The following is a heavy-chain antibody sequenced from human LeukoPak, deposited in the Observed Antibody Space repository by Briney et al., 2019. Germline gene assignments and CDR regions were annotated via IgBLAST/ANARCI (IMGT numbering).Heavy chain of an antibody. CDR3: ATDHQSAGYMDV. D-gene: IGHD3-3*01. Sequence: GGSLRLSCAASGFTFSDYYMTWIRQAPGQGLEWISYVSGSEDNKYYADSVKGRFAISRDNAEKSLFLQMSNLRAEDTAVYYCATDHQSAGYMDVWGKGTTVTVSS. CDR2: VSGSEDNK. CDR1: GFTFSDYY. V-gene: IGHV3-11*01. J-gene: IGHJ6*03.